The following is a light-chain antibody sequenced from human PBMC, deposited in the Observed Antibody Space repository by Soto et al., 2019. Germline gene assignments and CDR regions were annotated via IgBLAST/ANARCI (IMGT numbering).Light chain of an antibody. CDR1: QSVNRW. CDR3: RQYTTYPIA. Sequence: IQLTQSPSSLSASVGDRVTITCRASQSVNRWLAWYQQKPGKAPKSLIYEATTLESGVPSRFSGSGFGTEFTLTISSLQPDDSATYYCRQYTTYPIAFGQGTRLEIK. J-gene: IGKJ5*01. V-gene: IGKV1-5*03. CDR2: EAT.